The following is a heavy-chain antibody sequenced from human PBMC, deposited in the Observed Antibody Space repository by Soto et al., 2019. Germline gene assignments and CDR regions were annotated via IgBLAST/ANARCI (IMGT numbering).Heavy chain of an antibody. Sequence: PSQTLSLTCAISGESVSTNSATWDWIRQSPSRGLEWLGRTYYRSKWYHDYAVSVKGRITINADTSKNQFSLHLSSVTPEDTAVYYCARNLMDYDILTGYYRAYYFDYWGQGTLVTVSS. CDR3: ARNLMDYDILTGYYRAYYFDY. J-gene: IGHJ4*02. D-gene: IGHD3-9*01. CDR1: GESVSTNSAT. V-gene: IGHV6-1*01. CDR2: TYYRSKWYH.